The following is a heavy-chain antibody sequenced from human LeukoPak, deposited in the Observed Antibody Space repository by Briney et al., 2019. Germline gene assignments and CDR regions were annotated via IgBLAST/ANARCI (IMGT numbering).Heavy chain of an antibody. V-gene: IGHV5-51*01. CDR1: GYSFTSYW. Sequence: GESLKISCKGSGYSFTSYWIGWVRQMPGKGLEWMGIIYPGDSDTRYSPSFQGQVTISADKSISTAYLQWSSLKASDTAMYYCARHKDCDFWSGYFPFDYWGQGTLVTVSS. CDR3: ARHKDCDFWSGYFPFDY. J-gene: IGHJ4*02. CDR2: IYPGDSDT. D-gene: IGHD3-3*01.